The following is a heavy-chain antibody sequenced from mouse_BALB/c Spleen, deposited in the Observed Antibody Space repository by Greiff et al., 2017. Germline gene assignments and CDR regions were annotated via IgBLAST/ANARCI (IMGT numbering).Heavy chain of an antibody. CDR1: GFTFSSYA. Sequence: EVQLVESGGGLVKSGGSLKLSCAASGFTFSSYAMSWVRQTPEKRLEWVASISSGGSTYYPDSVKGRFTISRDNARNILYLQMSSLRSEDTAMYYCARGYDYAFDYWGQGTTLTVSS. V-gene: IGHV5-6-5*01. J-gene: IGHJ2*01. CDR3: ARGYDYAFDY. D-gene: IGHD2-4*01. CDR2: ISSGGST.